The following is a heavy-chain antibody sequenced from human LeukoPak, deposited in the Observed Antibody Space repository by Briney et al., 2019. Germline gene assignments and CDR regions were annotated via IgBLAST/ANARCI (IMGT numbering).Heavy chain of an antibody. D-gene: IGHD4-11*01. CDR1: GYTFTSYG. J-gene: IGHJ4*02. CDR3: ASGNGATVTTGGDY. Sequence: ASVKVSCKASGYTFTSYGISWVRQAPGQGLECMGWISAYNGNTSYAQKLQGRVTMTTDTSTSTAYMELRSLRSDDTAVYYCASGNGATVTTGGDYWGQGTLVTVSS. V-gene: IGHV1-18*01. CDR2: ISAYNGNT.